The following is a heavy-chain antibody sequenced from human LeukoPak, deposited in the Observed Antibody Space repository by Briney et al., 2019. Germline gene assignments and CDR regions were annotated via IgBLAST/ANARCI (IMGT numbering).Heavy chain of an antibody. J-gene: IGHJ4*02. V-gene: IGHV3-7*01. D-gene: IGHD3-22*01. Sequence: GGSLRPSCAASGFTFSSYWMSWVRQAPGKGLEWVANIKQDGSEKYYVDSVKGRFTISRDNAKNSLYLQMNSLRAEDTAVYYCARACRQYYYASSGYRDWGQGTLVTVSS. CDR3: ARACRQYYYASSGYRD. CDR2: IKQDGSEK. CDR1: GFTFSSYW.